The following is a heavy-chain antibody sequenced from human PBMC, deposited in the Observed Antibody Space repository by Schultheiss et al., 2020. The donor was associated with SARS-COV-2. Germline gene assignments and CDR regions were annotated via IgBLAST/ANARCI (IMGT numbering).Heavy chain of an antibody. CDR2: ISYDGSNK. Sequence: GGSLRLSCAASGFTFSSYAMHWVRQAPGKGLEWVAVISYDGSNKYYADSVKGRFTISRDNSKNTLYLQMNSLRAEDTAVYYCATARGGSYYYGMDVWGQGTTVTVSS. CDR3: ATARGGSYYYGMDV. CDR1: GFTFSSYA. V-gene: IGHV3-30*04. D-gene: IGHD1-26*01. J-gene: IGHJ6*02.